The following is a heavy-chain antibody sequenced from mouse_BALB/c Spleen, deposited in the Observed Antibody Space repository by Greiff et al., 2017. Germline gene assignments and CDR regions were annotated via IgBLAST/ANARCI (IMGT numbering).Heavy chain of an antibody. CDR1: GFSLTSYG. CDR2: IWSGGST. Sequence: VQLQQSGPGLVQPSQSLSITCTVSGFSLTSYGVHWVRQSPGKGLEWLGVIWSGGSTDYNAAFISRLSISKDNSKSQVFFKMNSLQADDTAIYSCARGVFVFAYWGQGTLVTVSA. J-gene: IGHJ3*01. V-gene: IGHV2-4-1*01. CDR3: ARGVFVFAY.